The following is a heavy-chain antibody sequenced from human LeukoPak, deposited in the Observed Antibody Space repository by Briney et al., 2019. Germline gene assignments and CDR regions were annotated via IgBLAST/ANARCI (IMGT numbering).Heavy chain of an antibody. J-gene: IGHJ4*02. CDR2: IKSKTDGGTT. D-gene: IGHD2-2*02. CDR1: GFTFSNAW. Sequence: GGSLRLSCAASGFTFSNAWMSWVRQAPGKGLEWVGRIKSKTDGGTTDYAAPVKGRFTISRDNAKNSLYLQMNSLRAEDTAVYYCAREWQQLLYDYWGQGTLVTVSS. V-gene: IGHV3-15*01. CDR3: AREWQQLLYDY.